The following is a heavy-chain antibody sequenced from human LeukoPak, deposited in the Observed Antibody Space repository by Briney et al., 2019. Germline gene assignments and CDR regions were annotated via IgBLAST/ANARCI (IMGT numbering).Heavy chain of an antibody. V-gene: IGHV3-48*01. J-gene: IGHJ4*02. D-gene: IGHD4-17*01. CDR2: IRTTAETGGDPT. CDR1: GFTFSSYA. CDR3: VRDVDYAFDY. Sequence: GGSLRLSCAASGFTFSSYAMNWVRQAPGKGLEWISNIRTTAETGGDPTFYADSVRGRFTTSRDDARNSLLLQMNSLRAEDTAFYFCVRDVDYAFDYWGRGTLVTVST.